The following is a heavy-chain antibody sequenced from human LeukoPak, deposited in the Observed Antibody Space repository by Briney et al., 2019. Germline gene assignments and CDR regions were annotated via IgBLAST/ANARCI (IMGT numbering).Heavy chain of an antibody. J-gene: IGHJ6*02. CDR2: ISSSGSTI. CDR1: GFTFSSYE. V-gene: IGHV3-48*03. Sequence: GGSLRLSCAASGFTFSSYETNWVRHAPGKGLEWVSYISSSGSTIYYADSVKGRFTISRDNAKNSLYLQMNSLRAEDTAVYYCARGPRITIFGVFYYYGMDVWGQGTTVSVSS. CDR3: ARGPRITIFGVFYYYGMDV. D-gene: IGHD3-3*01.